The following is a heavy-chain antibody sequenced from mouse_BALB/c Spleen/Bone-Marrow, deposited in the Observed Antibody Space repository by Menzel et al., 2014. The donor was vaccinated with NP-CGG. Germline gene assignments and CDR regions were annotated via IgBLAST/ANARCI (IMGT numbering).Heavy chain of an antibody. D-gene: IGHD4-1*01. V-gene: IGHV5-9-3*01. CDR1: GFTFSDYA. CDR3: ARQENWALDY. CDR2: ITSGGGST. Sequence: EVMLVESGGGLVKPGGSLKLSCAASGFTFSDYAVSWVRQSPEKRLEWVATITSGGGSTYYPDSVKGRFTISRDNAKNTLYLQMSSLRSEDTAMYYCARQENWALDYWGQGTTLTVSS. J-gene: IGHJ2*01.